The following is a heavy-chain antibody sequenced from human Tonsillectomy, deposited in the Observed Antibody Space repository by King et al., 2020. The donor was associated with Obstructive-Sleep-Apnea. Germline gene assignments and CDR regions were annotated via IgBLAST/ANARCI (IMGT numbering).Heavy chain of an antibody. V-gene: IGHV4-39*07. CDR2: IYHSGST. J-gene: IGHJ2*01. D-gene: IGHD6-13*01. CDR1: GGSISSSSYY. CDR3: ARDEQLIPYWYFDL. Sequence: QLQESGPGLVKPSETLSLTCTVSGGSISSSSYYWGWIRQPPGKGLEWIGSIYHSGSTYYNPSLKSRVTISVDTAKNMFSLKLNSVTAADTAVYYCARDEQLIPYWYFDLWGRGTLVTVSS.